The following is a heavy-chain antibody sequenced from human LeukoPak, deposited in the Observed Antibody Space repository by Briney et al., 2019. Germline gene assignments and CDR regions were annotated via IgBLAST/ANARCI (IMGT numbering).Heavy chain of an antibody. CDR2: IYYSGST. D-gene: IGHD2-15*01. CDR1: GGSISSGDCY. J-gene: IGHJ2*01. V-gene: IGHV4-30-4*01. CDR3: ARGGKAAVRFDL. Sequence: SETLSLTCTVSGGSISSGDCYWSWIRQPPGKGLEWIGYIYYSGSTYYNPSLKSRVTISVDTSKNQLSLKLSSVTAADTAVYYCARGGKAAVRFDLWGRGTLVTVSS.